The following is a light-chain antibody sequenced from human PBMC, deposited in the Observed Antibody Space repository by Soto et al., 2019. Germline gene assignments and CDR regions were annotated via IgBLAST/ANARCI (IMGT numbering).Light chain of an antibody. CDR2: EVS. Sequence: QSALTQPPSVSGSPGQSVTISCTGTSSDVGSYNRVSWYQQPPGTAPKLMIYEVSNRPSGVPDRFSGSKSGNTASLTISGLQAEDEADYYCSSYPSSTTPCVFGTGTKVTGL. J-gene: IGLJ1*01. V-gene: IGLV2-18*02. CDR3: SSYPSSTTPCV. CDR1: SSDVGSYNR.